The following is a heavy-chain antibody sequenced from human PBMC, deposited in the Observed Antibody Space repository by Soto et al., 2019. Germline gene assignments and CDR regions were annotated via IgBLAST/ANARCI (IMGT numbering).Heavy chain of an antibody. CDR2: FDPEDGET. J-gene: IGHJ3*02. CDR1: GYTLTELS. D-gene: IGHD1-26*01. V-gene: IGHV1-24*01. Sequence: ASVKVSCKVSGYTLTELSMHWVRQAPGKGLEWMGGFDPEDGETIYVQKFQGRVTMTEDTSTDTAYMELSSLRSEDTAVYYCATDKVGATGRQPDDAFDIWGQGTMVTVSS. CDR3: ATDKVGATGRQPDDAFDI.